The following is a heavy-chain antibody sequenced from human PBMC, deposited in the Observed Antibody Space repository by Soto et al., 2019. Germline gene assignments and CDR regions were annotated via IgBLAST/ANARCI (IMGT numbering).Heavy chain of an antibody. D-gene: IGHD2-2*02. Sequence: EVQLVESGGGLVQPGRSLRLSCAASGFTFDDYAMHWVRQAPGKGLEWVSGISWNSGSIGYADSVMGRFTISRDNAKNSLYLQMNSLRAEDTALYYCAKDIGGAYCSSTGCYNGPSAFDIWGQGTMVTVSS. CDR2: ISWNSGSI. CDR3: AKDIGGAYCSSTGCYNGPSAFDI. J-gene: IGHJ3*02. V-gene: IGHV3-9*01. CDR1: GFTFDDYA.